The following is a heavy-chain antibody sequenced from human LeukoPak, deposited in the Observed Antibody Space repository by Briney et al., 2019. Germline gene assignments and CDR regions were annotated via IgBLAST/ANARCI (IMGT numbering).Heavy chain of an antibody. Sequence: PSETLSLTCAVSGVSISSGAYAWSWLRQPPRKGLEWIGYVYYSGGTYYNPCIKSRTTNTAETSNNLVSRRLSSVTAADTAVYYCASHAGGYAYWGQGTLVSVS. CDR3: ASHAGGYAY. V-gene: IGHV4-30-4*07. CDR2: VYYSGGT. D-gene: IGHD5-12*01. CDR1: GVSISSGAYA. J-gene: IGHJ4*02.